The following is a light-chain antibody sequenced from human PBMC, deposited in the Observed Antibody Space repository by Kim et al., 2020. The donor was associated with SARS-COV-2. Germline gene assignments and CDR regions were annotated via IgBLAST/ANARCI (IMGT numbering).Light chain of an antibody. V-gene: IGKV4-1*01. CDR1: QSVLYSSNNKNY. CDR3: QQYGSSPPVYT. CDR2: WAS. Sequence: DIVMTQSPDSLAVSLGERATINCKSSQSVLYSSNNKNYLAWYQQKPGQPPKLLIYWASTRESGVPDRFSGSGSGTDFTLTISRLEPEDFAVYYCQQYGSSPPVYTFGQGTKLEI. J-gene: IGKJ2*01.